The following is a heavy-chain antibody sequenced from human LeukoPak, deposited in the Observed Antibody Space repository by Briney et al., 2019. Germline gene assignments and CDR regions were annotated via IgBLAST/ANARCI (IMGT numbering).Heavy chain of an antibody. D-gene: IGHD1-26*01. Sequence: ASVKVSCKASGFPFTSYAIHWVRQAPGQRLEWMGWISAGNGNTKYSQEFQGRVTITRDTSASTAYMELRSLRSDDTAVYYCARVGSYLGSNDAFDIWGQGTMVTVSS. CDR3: ARVGSYLGSNDAFDI. CDR1: GFPFTSYA. CDR2: ISAGNGNT. J-gene: IGHJ3*02. V-gene: IGHV1-3*01.